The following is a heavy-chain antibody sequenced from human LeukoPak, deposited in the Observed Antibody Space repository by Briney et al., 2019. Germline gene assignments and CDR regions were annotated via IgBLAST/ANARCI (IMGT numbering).Heavy chain of an antibody. CDR1: GGSISNYY. J-gene: IGHJ5*02. V-gene: IGHV4-59*01. CDR2: TFYSGNA. D-gene: IGHD1-14*01. CDR3: AKGGPEASAGLSWFDP. Sequence: PSETLSLTCTVSGGSISNYYWNWMRQPPGKGLEWIGHTFYSGNANYNPSLKSRVTISVDTSKNQFSLNLSSVTAADTAVYYCAKGGPEASAGLSWFDPWGQGTLVTVSS.